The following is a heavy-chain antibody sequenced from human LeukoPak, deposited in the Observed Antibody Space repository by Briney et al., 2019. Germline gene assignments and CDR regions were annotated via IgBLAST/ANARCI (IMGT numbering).Heavy chain of an antibody. CDR2: IKEDGSER. CDR1: GFSFSSYW. V-gene: IGHV3-7*03. D-gene: IGHD5-12*01. J-gene: IGHJ4*02. Sequence: GGSLRLSCGASGFSFSSYWMSWVRETPGKGLEWVANIKEDGSERYYVDSVKGRFTISRDNAKNSLFLQMNSLRAEDTAVYYCAKGGYDFVEVAYFDYWGQGTLVTVSS. CDR3: AKGGYDFVEVAYFDY.